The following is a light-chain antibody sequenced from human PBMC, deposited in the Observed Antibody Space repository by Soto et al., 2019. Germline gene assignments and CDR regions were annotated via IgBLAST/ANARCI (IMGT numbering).Light chain of an antibody. Sequence: QSALTQPASVSGSPGQSITISCTGTSSDVGGYNFVSWYQQHPGKAPKLMISEVSNRPSGVSNRFSGSKSGNTASLTISGLQAEDEADYYCSSYTINTLWVFGGGTKLTVL. J-gene: IGLJ3*02. V-gene: IGLV2-14*01. CDR1: SSDVGGYNF. CDR2: EVS. CDR3: SSYTINTLWV.